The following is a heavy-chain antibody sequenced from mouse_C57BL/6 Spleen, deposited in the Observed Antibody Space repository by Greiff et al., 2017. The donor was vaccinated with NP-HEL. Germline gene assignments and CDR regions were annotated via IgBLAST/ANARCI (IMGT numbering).Heavy chain of an antibody. V-gene: IGHV1-62-2*01. D-gene: IGHD1-3*01. J-gene: IGHJ1*03. CDR2: FYPGSGSI. CDR1: GYTFTEYT. Sequence: VKLVESGAELVKPGASVKLSCKASGYTFTEYTIHWVKQRSGQGLEWIGWFYPGSGSIKYNEKFKDKATLTADKSSSTGYMELSRLTSEDSAVYFCARHEGSGVRGYWYFDVWGTGTTVTVSS. CDR3: ARHEGSGVRGYWYFDV.